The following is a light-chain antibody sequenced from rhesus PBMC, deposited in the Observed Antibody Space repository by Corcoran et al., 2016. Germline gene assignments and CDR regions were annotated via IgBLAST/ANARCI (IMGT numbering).Light chain of an antibody. V-gene: IGKV1-22*01. CDR3: QQYSSRPPT. CDR1: QGISSW. Sequence: DIQMTQSPSSLSASVGDTVTITCRASQGISSWLAWYQQKPGKAPKLLLYKASSLKSGVPSRFSGSGSGTDFTLTISSLQSEDFATYYCQQYSSRPPTFGGGTKVELK. CDR2: KAS. J-gene: IGKJ4*01.